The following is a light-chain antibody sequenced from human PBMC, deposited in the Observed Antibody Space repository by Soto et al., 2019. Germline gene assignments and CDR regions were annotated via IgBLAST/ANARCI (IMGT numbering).Light chain of an antibody. J-gene: IGKJ5*01. Sequence: IFLTKTPAILSLSPGERATLSCRASQSIGNFLAWYQQKPGQPPRLLIFDASNRAAGVPDRFSGSGSGTDFTLTISRLEPEDFSAFYCQQYGTSEIIFGQGTRLEI. CDR3: QQYGTSEII. V-gene: IGKV3-20*01. CDR2: DAS. CDR1: QSIGNF.